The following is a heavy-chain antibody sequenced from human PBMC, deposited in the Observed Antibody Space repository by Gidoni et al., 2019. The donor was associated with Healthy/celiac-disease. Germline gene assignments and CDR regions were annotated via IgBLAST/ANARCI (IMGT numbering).Heavy chain of an antibody. CDR3: ARGYDFWSGYYFFGY. CDR1: GGSSSGYY. CDR2: INHSGST. D-gene: IGHD3-3*01. V-gene: IGHV4-34*01. J-gene: IGHJ4*02. Sequence: QVQLQQWGAGLLKPSETLSLTCAVYGGSSSGYYWSWTRQPPGKGLEWIGEINHSGSTNYNPSLKSRVTISGDTSKNQFSLKLSSVTAADTAVYYCARGYDFWSGYYFFGYWGQGTLVTVSS.